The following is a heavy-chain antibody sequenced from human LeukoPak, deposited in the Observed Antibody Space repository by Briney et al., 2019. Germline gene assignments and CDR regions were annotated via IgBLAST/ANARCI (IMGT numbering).Heavy chain of an antibody. J-gene: IGHJ5*02. CDR3: ARAHITMIVGA. CDR1: GGSISSGDYY. V-gene: IGHV4-30-4*01. D-gene: IGHD3-22*01. CDR2: IYYSGST. Sequence: SETLSLTCTVSGGSISSGDYYWSWIRQPPGKGLEWIGYIYYSGSTYYNPSLKSRVTISVDTSKNQFSLKLSSVTAADTAVYYCARAHITMIVGAWGQGTLVTVSS.